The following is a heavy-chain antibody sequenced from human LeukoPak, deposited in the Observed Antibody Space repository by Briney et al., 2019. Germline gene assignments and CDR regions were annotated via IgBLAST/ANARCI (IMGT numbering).Heavy chain of an antibody. CDR3: ATLRQLLYYYYGMDV. V-gene: IGHV4-34*01. D-gene: IGHD2-2*02. J-gene: IGHJ6*02. Sequence: SETLSLTCAVYGGSFSGYYWSWIRQPPGKGLEWIGEINHSGSTNYNPSLKSRVTISVDTSKNQFSLKLSSVTAADTAVYYCATLRQLLYYYYGMDVWGQGTTVTVSS. CDR1: GGSFSGYY. CDR2: INHSGST.